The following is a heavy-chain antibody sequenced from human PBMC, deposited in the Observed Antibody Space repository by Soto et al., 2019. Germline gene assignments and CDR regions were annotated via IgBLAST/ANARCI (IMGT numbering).Heavy chain of an antibody. V-gene: IGHV3-11*01. CDR3: ARDRNAAGSDY. CDR1: GFTFSDFY. D-gene: IGHD1-1*01. Sequence: QVQLVESGGGLVKPGGSLRLSCAASGFTFSDFYMSWIRQAPGKGLEWISYISSGSTNICYADSVKGRFTVSRDNAKNSVYLQMDSLRAEDTAVYYCARDRNAAGSDYWGQGTLVTVSS. CDR2: ISSGSTNI. J-gene: IGHJ4*02.